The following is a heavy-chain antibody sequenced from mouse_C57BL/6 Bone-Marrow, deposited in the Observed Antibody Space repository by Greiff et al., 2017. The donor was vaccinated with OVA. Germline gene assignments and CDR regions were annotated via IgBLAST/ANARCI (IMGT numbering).Heavy chain of an antibody. Sequence: QVQLQQPGAELVMPGASVKLSCKASGYTFTSYWMHWVKQRPGQGLEWIGEIDPSDSYTNYNQKFKGKSTLTVDKSSSTAYMQLSSLTSEDSAVYYCARGAFPTVVEFDYWGQGTTLTVSS. D-gene: IGHD1-1*01. CDR2: IDPSDSYT. CDR1: GYTFTSYW. V-gene: IGHV1-69*01. CDR3: ARGAFPTVVEFDY. J-gene: IGHJ2*01.